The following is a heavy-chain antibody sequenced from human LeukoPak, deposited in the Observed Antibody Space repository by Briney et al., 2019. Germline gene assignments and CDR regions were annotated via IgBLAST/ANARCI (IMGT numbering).Heavy chain of an antibody. CDR2: IYYTGIT. CDR3: GRDAGNWFDP. Sequence: SQTLSFTCTVSGGSISSGGYNWSWLRQPPGKGLEWIGYIYYTGITYYNPSLRSRVTISVDTSKNLFSLKLSSVTAADTAVYYCGRDAGNWFDPWGQGTLVTVSS. V-gene: IGHV4-31*03. CDR1: GGSISSGGYN. J-gene: IGHJ5*02.